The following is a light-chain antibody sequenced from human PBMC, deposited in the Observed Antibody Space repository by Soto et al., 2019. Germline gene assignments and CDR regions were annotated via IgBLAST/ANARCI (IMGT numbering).Light chain of an antibody. Sequence: EIVLTQSPGTLSLSPGERATLSCRASQSVTSSYLAWYQQKHGQAPRLLIYGASSRATGIPDRFSGSGSGTDFTLTISRLEPEDFAVYYCQQYGSSPPTMYTFGQGTKLEIK. J-gene: IGKJ2*01. V-gene: IGKV3-20*01. CDR2: GAS. CDR1: QSVTSSY. CDR3: QQYGSSPPTMYT.